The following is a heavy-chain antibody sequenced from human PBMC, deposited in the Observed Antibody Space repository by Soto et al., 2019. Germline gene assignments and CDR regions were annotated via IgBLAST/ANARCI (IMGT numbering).Heavy chain of an antibody. CDR1: GGSISSYY. D-gene: IGHD3-3*01. CDR3: ARAQYYDFWSGSSGWFDP. J-gene: IGHJ5*02. Sequence: SETLSLTCTVSGGSISSYYWSWIRQPPGKGLEWIGYIYYSGSTNYNPSLKSRVTISVGTSKNQFSLKLSSVTAADTAVYYCARAQYYDFWSGSSGWFDPWGQGTLVTVSS. V-gene: IGHV4-59*01. CDR2: IYYSGST.